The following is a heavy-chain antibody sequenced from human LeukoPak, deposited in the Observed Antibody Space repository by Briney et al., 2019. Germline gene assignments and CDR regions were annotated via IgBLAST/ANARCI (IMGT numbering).Heavy chain of an antibody. CDR2: ISSSSSYI. V-gene: IGHV3-21*01. D-gene: IGHD5-18*01. CDR3: AISGGAAMVEAGDY. J-gene: IGHJ4*02. CDR1: GFTFDDYG. Sequence: PGGSLRLSCAASGFTFDDYGMAWVRQAPGKGLEWVSSISSSSSYIYYADSVKGRFTISRDNAKNSLYLQMNSLRAEDTAVYYCAISGGAAMVEAGDYWGQGTLVTVSS.